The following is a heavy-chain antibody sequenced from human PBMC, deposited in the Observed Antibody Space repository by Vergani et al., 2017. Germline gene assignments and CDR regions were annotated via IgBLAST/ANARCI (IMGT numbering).Heavy chain of an antibody. Sequence: QVRLVESGGGVVQPGRSLRLSCAASGFTFSSYAMHWVRQAPGKGLEWVAVISYDGSNKYYADSVKGRFTISRDNSKNTLYLQMNSLRAEDTAVYYCARAPSSLLYRAGYCQHWGQGTLVTVSS. D-gene: IGHD2-2*02. V-gene: IGHV3-30-3*01. CDR3: ARAPSSLLYRAGYCQH. CDR1: GFTFSSYA. CDR2: ISYDGSNK. J-gene: IGHJ1*01.